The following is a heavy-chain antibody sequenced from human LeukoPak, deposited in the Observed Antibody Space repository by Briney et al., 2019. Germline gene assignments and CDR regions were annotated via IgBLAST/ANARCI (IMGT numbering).Heavy chain of an antibody. V-gene: IGHV3-15*01. CDR1: GFTFSDAW. D-gene: IGHD3-10*01. Sequence: PGGSLRLSCAASGFTFSDAWMSWARQVPGKGREWVGRIKRKIDGGGTADYAAPVKGRFPISRDDSKNTLHLQMNSLETEDTGVYYCTDDLHYFASNWGQGTLVTVSS. CDR3: TDDLHYFASN. J-gene: IGHJ4*02. CDR2: IKRKIDGGGTA.